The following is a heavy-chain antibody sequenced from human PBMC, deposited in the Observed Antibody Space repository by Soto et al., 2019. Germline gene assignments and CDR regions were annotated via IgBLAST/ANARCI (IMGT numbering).Heavy chain of an antibody. J-gene: IGHJ5*02. CDR3: ARENRITMIVVVTPSSQFDP. D-gene: IGHD3-22*01. V-gene: IGHV1-2*02. CDR2: INPNSGGT. CDR1: GYTFTGYY. Sequence: QVQLVQSGAEVKKPGASVQVSCKASGYTFTGYYMHWVRQAPGQGLEWMGWINPNSGGTNYAQKFQGRVTMTRDTSVSTAYMELSRLRSDDTAVYYCARENRITMIVVVTPSSQFDPWGQGTLVTVSS.